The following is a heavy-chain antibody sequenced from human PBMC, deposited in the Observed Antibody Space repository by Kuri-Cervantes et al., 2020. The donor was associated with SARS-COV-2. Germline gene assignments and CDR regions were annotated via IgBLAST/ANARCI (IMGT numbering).Heavy chain of an antibody. CDR2: IYYSGDS. V-gene: IGHV4-39*07. CDR3: ARRATRGPGGDHPFDY. D-gene: IGHD3-10*01. J-gene: IGHJ4*02. Sequence: SETLSLTCTVSGGSISSAYYYWGWIRQPPGKGLEWIGSIYYSGDSDRNPALKSRVTISVDTSKSQFSLSLSSVTAADTALYYCARRATRGPGGDHPFDYWGQGTLVTVSS. CDR1: GGSISSAYYY.